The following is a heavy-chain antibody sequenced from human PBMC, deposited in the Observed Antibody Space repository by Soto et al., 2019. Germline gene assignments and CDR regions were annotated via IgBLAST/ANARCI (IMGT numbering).Heavy chain of an antibody. D-gene: IGHD1-20*01. Sequence: GASVKVSCKASGGTFSSYAISWVRQAPGQGLEWMGGIIPIFGTANYAQKFQGRVTITADKSTSTAYMELSSLRSEDTAMYYCASLYNWNPDKKEESFDYWGQGTLVTVSS. CDR3: ASLYNWNPDKKEESFDY. CDR2: IIPIFGTA. V-gene: IGHV1-69*06. J-gene: IGHJ4*02. CDR1: GGTFSSYA.